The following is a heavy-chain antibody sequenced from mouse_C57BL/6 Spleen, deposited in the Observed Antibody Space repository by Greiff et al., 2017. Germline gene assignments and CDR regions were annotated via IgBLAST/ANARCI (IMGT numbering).Heavy chain of an antibody. CDR3: TTLRAYAMDY. Sequence: QVQLQQPGAELVMPGASVKLSCKASGYTFTSYWMHWVKQRPGQGLEWIGEIDPSDSYTNYNQKFKGKSTLTGDKSTNTAYLQLSSLTSEDTAVYYCTTLRAYAMDYWGQGTSVTVSS. D-gene: IGHD1-2*01. CDR1: GYTFTSYW. J-gene: IGHJ4*01. V-gene: IGHV1-69*01. CDR2: IDPSDSYT.